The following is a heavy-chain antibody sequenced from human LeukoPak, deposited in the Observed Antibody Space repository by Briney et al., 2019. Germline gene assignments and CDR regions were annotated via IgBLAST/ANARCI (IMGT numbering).Heavy chain of an antibody. D-gene: IGHD6-19*01. Sequence: PGGSVRLSCAASGFTFSSYGMHWVRQAPGKGLEWVAFIRYDASNKYYADSVKGRFTISRDNSKNTLYLQMNSLRAEDTAVYYCAKVRYGSGWLQVSYYYYYGMDVWGQGTTVTVSS. J-gene: IGHJ6*02. CDR1: GFTFSSYG. V-gene: IGHV3-30*02. CDR3: AKVRYGSGWLQVSYYYYYGMDV. CDR2: IRYDASNK.